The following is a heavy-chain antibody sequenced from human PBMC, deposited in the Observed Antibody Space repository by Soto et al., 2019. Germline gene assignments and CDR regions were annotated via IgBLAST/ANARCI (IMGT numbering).Heavy chain of an antibody. Sequence: QVQLQESGPGLVKPSETLSLTCTVSGGSISSYYWSWIRQPPGKGLEWIGYIYYSGSTNYNPSLKSRVTLSVDTSKNQFSLKLSSVTAADTAVYYCARAVYCTNGVCYNDYWGQGTLVTVSS. CDR2: IYYSGST. CDR3: ARAVYCTNGVCYNDY. D-gene: IGHD2-8*01. V-gene: IGHV4-59*01. J-gene: IGHJ4*02. CDR1: GGSISSYY.